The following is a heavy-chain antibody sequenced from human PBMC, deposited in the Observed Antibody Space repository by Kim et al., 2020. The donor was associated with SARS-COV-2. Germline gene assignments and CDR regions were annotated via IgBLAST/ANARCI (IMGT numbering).Heavy chain of an antibody. Sequence: GGSLRLSCAASGFNFSDYSMSWVRQAPGKGLEWVSLIIPRGGAASDPDSFQGRFSVSRDDSINTLFLHMSGLKAEDTATYYCAKEYYGVAYSHYSIWGQGIFVTVSS. CDR1: GFNFSDYS. CDR2: IIPRGGAA. V-gene: IGHV3-23*01. J-gene: IGHJ4*02. D-gene: IGHD2-15*01. CDR3: AKEYYGVAYSHYSI.